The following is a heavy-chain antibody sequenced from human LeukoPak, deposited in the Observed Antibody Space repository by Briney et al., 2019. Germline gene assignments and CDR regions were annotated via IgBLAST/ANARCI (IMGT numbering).Heavy chain of an antibody. D-gene: IGHD5-18*01. CDR2: ISSSGSTI. CDR1: GFTFSSYE. Sequence: GGSLRLSCAASGFTFSSYEMNWVRQAPGKGLEWVSYISSSGSTIYYADSVKGRFTISRDNAKNSLYLQMNSLRAEDTAVYYCASIQGGYYYGMDVWGQGTMVTVSS. CDR3: ASIQGGYYYGMDV. V-gene: IGHV3-48*03. J-gene: IGHJ6*02.